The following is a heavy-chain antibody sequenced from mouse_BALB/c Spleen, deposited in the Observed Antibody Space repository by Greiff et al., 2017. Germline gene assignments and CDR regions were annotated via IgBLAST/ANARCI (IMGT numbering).Heavy chain of an antibody. CDR2: IWGDGST. D-gene: IGHD2-2*01. CDR1: GFSLTGYG. CDR3: ARKYGYDVGYFDY. J-gene: IGHJ2*01. V-gene: IGHV2-6-7*01. Sequence: VKVVESGPGLVAPSQSLSITCTVSGFSLTGYGVNWVRQPPGKGLEWLGMIWGDGSTDYNSALKSRLSNSKDNSKSQVFLKMNSLQTDDTARYYCARKYGYDVGYFDYWGQGTTLTVSS.